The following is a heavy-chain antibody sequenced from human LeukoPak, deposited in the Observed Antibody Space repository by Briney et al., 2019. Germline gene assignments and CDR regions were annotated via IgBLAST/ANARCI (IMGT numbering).Heavy chain of an antibody. J-gene: IGHJ5*02. Sequence: SETLSLTCAVYGGSFSGYYWSWIRQPPGKGLEWIGEINHSGSTNYNPSLKSRVTITVDTSKNQFSLKLSPVTAADTAVYYCAGSFIVVVPAWSNWFDPWGQGTLVTVSS. CDR2: INHSGST. CDR1: GGSFSGYY. V-gene: IGHV4-34*01. D-gene: IGHD2-2*01. CDR3: AGSFIVVVPAWSNWFDP.